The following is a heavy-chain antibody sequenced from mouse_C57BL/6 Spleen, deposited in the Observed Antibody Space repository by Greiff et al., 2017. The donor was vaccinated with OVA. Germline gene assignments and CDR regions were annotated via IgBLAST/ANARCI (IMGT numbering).Heavy chain of an antibody. J-gene: IGHJ4*01. V-gene: IGHV1-61*01. CDR2: IYPSDSET. CDR3: ARKSNYYYAMDY. CDR1: GYTFTSYW. D-gene: IGHD2-5*01. Sequence: QVHVKQPGAELVRPGSSVKLSCKASGYTFTSYWMDWVKQRPGQGLEWIGNIYPSDSETHYNQKFKDKATLTVDKSSSTAYMQLSSLTSEDSAVYYCARKSNYYYAMDYWGQGTSVTVSS.